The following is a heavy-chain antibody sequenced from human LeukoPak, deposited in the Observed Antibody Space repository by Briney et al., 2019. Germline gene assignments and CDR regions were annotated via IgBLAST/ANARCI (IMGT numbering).Heavy chain of an antibody. CDR1: GFTFSSYG. J-gene: IGHJ6*03. V-gene: IGHV3-30*02. D-gene: IGHD6-13*01. CDR2: IRYDGSNK. Sequence: GGSLRLSCAASGFTFSSYGMHWVRQAPGKGLEWVAFIRYDGSNKYYADSVKGRFTISRDNSKNTLYLQMNSLRAEDTAVYYCAKDKTIYSSTSYYYMDVWGKGTTVTVSS. CDR3: AKDKTIYSSTSYYYMDV.